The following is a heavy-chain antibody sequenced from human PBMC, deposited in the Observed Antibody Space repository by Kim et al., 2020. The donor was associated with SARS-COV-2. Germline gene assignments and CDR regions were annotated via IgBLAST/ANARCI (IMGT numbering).Heavy chain of an antibody. CDR3: ARGWAFDI. CDR2: DGSST. J-gene: IGHJ3*02. Sequence: DGSSTAYADSVKGRFSISRDNAKNTLYLQMNSLRAEDTAVYDCARGWAFDIWGQGTMVTVSS. D-gene: IGHD2-15*01. V-gene: IGHV3-74*01.